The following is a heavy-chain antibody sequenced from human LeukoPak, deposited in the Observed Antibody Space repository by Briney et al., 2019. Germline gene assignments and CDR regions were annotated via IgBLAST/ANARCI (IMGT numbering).Heavy chain of an antibody. CDR3: ARVVSQAAPDWYMDV. Sequence: PSETLSLTCDVSGYAIGSSHYWGWIRQPPGRGLQWIGHVNFHGTRAYNASLRGRVTISMEASKNRFSLRLSSVTGADAAIYYCARVVSQAAPDWYMDVWGGGTVVIVSS. J-gene: IGHJ2*01. V-gene: IGHV4-38-2*01. CDR1: GYAIGSSHY. D-gene: IGHD2-21*01. CDR2: VNFHGTR.